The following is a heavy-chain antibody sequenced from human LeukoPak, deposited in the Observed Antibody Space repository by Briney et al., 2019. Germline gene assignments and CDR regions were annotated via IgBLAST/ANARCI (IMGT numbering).Heavy chain of an antibody. V-gene: IGHV3-20*04. CDR3: ARAGGSYQVFDY. J-gene: IGHJ4*02. Sequence: TGGSLRLSCAASGFTFDDYGMSWVRQAPGKGLEWVSGINWNGGSTGYADSVKGRFTISRDNAKNSLCLQMNSLRAEDTAVYYCARAGGSYQVFDYWGQGTLVTVSS. D-gene: IGHD1-26*01. CDR1: GFTFDDYG. CDR2: INWNGGST.